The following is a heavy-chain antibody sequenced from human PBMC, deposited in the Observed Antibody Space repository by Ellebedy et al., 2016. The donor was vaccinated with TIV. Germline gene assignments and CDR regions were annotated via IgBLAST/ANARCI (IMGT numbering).Heavy chain of an antibody. V-gene: IGHV3-30*04. D-gene: IGHD3-22*01. Sequence: GESLKISCAASGFTFKSYAMHWVRQPPGRGLEWVTVISSDGKNKYNADSVKGRFTISRDNSKNTLYLQMNSLRTEDTAIYYCARDNQVDYYDSSGYYLYYSIDHWGQGTLVTVSS. CDR1: GFTFKSYA. CDR2: ISSDGKNK. CDR3: ARDNQVDYYDSSGYYLYYSIDH. J-gene: IGHJ4*02.